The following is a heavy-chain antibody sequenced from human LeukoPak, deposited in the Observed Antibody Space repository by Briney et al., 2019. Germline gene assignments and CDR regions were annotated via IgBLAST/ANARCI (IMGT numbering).Heavy chain of an antibody. CDR3: ARFYGSGSYTDY. CDR2: IYHSGST. Sequence: KSSETLSLTCAVSGGSISSGGYSWSWIRQPPGKGLEWIGYIYHSGSTYYNPSLKSRVTISVDRSKNQFSLKLSSVTAADTAVYYCARFYGSGSYTDYWGQGTLVTVSS. J-gene: IGHJ4*02. D-gene: IGHD3-10*01. V-gene: IGHV4-30-2*01. CDR1: GGSISSGGYS.